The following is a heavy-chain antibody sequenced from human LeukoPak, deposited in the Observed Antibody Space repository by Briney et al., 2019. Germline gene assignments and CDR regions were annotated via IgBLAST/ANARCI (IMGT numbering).Heavy chain of an antibody. Sequence: SETLSLTCTVSGGSISSYYWSWIRQPPGKGLEWIGYIYYSGSTNYNPSLKSRVTISVDTSKNQFSLKLSSVTAADTAVYYCARVPFDSRETTYYYYGMDVWGQGTTVTVSS. CDR3: ARVPFDSRETTYYYYGMDV. D-gene: IGHD3-22*01. CDR1: GGSISSYY. J-gene: IGHJ6*02. CDR2: IYYSGST. V-gene: IGHV4-59*01.